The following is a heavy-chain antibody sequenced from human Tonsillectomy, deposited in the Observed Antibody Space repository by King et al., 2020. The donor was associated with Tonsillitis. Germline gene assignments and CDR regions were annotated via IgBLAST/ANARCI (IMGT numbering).Heavy chain of an antibody. D-gene: IGHD2-2*01. CDR2: ISYDGSNK. V-gene: IGHV3-30-3*01. CDR1: GFTFSSYA. CDR3: VREGGIYYCSSTSFFLRGAFKWFDP. J-gene: IGHJ5*02. Sequence: VQLVESGGGVVQPGRSLRLSCAASGFTFSSYAMHWVRQAPGKGLEWVAVISYDGSNKYYADSVKGRFTISRDNSKNTLYLQMNSLRAEDTAVYYCVREGGIYYCSSTSFFLRGAFKWFDPWGQGTLVTVSS.